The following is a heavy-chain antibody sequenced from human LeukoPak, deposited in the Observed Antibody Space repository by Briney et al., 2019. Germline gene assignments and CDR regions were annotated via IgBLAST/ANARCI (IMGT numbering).Heavy chain of an antibody. Sequence: ASVKVSCKASGYTFTSYGISWVRQAPGQGLEWMGWISAYNGNTNYAQKLQGRVTMTTDTSTSTAYMELRSLRSDDTAVYYCARFAWFGETSFNYMDVWGKGTTVTVSS. V-gene: IGHV1-18*01. CDR1: GYTFTSYG. J-gene: IGHJ6*03. D-gene: IGHD3-10*01. CDR3: ARFAWFGETSFNYMDV. CDR2: ISAYNGNT.